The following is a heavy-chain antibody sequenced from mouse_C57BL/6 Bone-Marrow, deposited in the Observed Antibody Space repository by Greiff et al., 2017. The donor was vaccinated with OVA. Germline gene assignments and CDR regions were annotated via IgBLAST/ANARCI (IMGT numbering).Heavy chain of an antibody. J-gene: IGHJ3*01. Sequence: VQLQQPGAELVMPGASVKLSCKASGYTFTSYWMHWVKQRPGQGLEWIGEIDPSDSYTNYNQKFKGKSTLTVDKSSSTAYMQLSSLTSEASAVYYCARPAQAKAWFAYWGQGTLVTVSA. D-gene: IGHD3-2*02. CDR3: ARPAQAKAWFAY. CDR1: GYTFTSYW. CDR2: IDPSDSYT. V-gene: IGHV1-69*01.